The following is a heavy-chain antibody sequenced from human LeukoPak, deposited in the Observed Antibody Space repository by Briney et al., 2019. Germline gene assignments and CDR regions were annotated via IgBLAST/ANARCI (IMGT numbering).Heavy chain of an antibody. CDR3: ASHGDRSRYYFDY. V-gene: IGHV4-34*01. D-gene: IGHD5-24*01. J-gene: IGHJ4*02. CDR2: INHSGST. Sequence: SETLSLTCAVYGGSFSGYYWSWIRQPPAKGLEWIGEINHSGSTNYNPSLKSRVTISVDTSKNQFSLKLSSVTAADTAVYYCASHGDRSRYYFDYWGQGTLVTVSS. CDR1: GGSFSGYY.